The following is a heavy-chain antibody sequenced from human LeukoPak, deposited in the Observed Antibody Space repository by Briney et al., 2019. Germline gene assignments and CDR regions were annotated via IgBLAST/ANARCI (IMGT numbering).Heavy chain of an antibody. V-gene: IGHV3-30*18. CDR2: ISYDGSNK. D-gene: IGHD5-18*01. CDR3: AKALRGYSST. Sequence: GGSLRLSCAASGFTFSSYGMHWVRQAPGKGLEWVAVISYDGSNKYYADSVKGRFTISRDNSKNTLYLQMNSLRAEDTAVYYCAKALRGYSSTWGQGTLVTVSS. J-gene: IGHJ5*02. CDR1: GFTFSSYG.